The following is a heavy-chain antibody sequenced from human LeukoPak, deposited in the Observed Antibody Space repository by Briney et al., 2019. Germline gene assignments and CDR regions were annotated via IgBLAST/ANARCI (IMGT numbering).Heavy chain of an antibody. J-gene: IGHJ4*02. V-gene: IGHV3-66*04. CDR2: IYSGVST. CDR3: ARLKSLSQWLVEQGSKVDY. CDR1: GFTVSSNY. D-gene: IGHD6-19*01. Sequence: ESLRLSCAASGFTVSSNYMSWVRQAPGKGLEWVSVIYSGVSTYYADSVKGRFTISRDNSQNSLYLQMNRLRAEDTAVYYCARLKSLSQWLVEQGSKVDYWGQGTLVTVSS.